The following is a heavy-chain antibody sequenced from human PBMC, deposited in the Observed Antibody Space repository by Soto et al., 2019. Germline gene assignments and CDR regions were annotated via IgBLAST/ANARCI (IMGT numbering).Heavy chain of an antibody. Sequence: ASFKFSRKVAGYTLTESGMQCVRQATGKGLEWMGGFDPEDGETIYAQKFQGRVTMTEDTSTDTAYMELSSLRSEDTAVYYCATRAYSSGWYFDYWGQGTLVTVSS. CDR3: ATRAYSSGWYFDY. V-gene: IGHV1-24*01. D-gene: IGHD6-19*01. CDR2: FDPEDGET. CDR1: GYTLTESG. J-gene: IGHJ4*02.